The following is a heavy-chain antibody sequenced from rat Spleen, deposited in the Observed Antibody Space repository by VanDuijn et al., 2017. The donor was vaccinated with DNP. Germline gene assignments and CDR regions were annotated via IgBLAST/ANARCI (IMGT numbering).Heavy chain of an antibody. CDR1: GFSFSHYY. J-gene: IGHJ3*01. CDR3: ATSESAGFVY. D-gene: IGHD3-7*01. V-gene: IGHV5-25*01. CDR2: ISGGGGNT. Sequence: EVQLVESGGGLVQPGRSMKLSCAASGFSFSHYYMAWVRQAPAKGLEWVASISGGGGNTYYRDSVKGRFTISRDNGKSTLYLQMDSLRSEDTATYYCATSESAGFVYWGQGTLVTVSS.